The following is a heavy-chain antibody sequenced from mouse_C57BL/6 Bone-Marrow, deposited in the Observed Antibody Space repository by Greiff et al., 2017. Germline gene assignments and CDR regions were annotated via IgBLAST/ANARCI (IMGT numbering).Heavy chain of an antibody. J-gene: IGHJ2*01. D-gene: IGHD1-1*01. CDR3: SRGSSYGGYCVDY. V-gene: IGHV1-64*01. Sequence: QVHVKQPGAELVKPGASVKLSCKASGYTFTSYWMHWVKQRPGQGLEWIGMILPNSGSTNYNEKFKSQATLTVDKSSSTAYMQLSSLTSEDSAFYSCSRGSSYGGYCVDYWGQGTTLTVSS. CDR2: ILPNSGST. CDR1: GYTFTSYW.